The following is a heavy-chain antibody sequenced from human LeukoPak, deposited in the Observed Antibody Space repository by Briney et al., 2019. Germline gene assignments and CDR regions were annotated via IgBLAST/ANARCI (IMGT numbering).Heavy chain of an antibody. D-gene: IGHD2-21*02. CDR1: GYTFTSYY. CDR2: INPSGGST. CDR3: ARGVVTVLVDY. J-gene: IGHJ4*02. Sequence: ASVKVSCKASGYTFTSYYMHWVRQAPGQGLEWMGIINPSGGSTSYAQKFQGRVTMTRDTSISTAYMELSRLRSDDTAVYYCARGVVTVLVDYWGQGTLVTVSS. V-gene: IGHV1-46*01.